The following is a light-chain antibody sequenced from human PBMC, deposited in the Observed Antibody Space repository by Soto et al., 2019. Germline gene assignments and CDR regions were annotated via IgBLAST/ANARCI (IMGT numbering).Light chain of an antibody. CDR2: AAS. V-gene: IGKV1-33*01. CDR1: QDISNY. J-gene: IGKJ5*01. CDR3: QQYDNLLLT. Sequence: NQMTQSPSSLSASVGDRVTITCQASQDISNYLNCYQQKPGKAPKLLIYAASNLETGVPSRFSGSGSGTDFTFTISSLQPEDIATYYCQQYDNLLLTSGGGTRLEIK.